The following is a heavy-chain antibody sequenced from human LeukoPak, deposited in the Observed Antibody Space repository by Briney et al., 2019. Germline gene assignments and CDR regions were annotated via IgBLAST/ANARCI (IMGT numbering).Heavy chain of an antibody. CDR2: IYYSGST. J-gene: IGHJ4*02. V-gene: IGHV4-39*07. D-gene: IGHD2-15*01. CDR1: GGSISSSSYY. CDR3: ARAFLVGYSPEEYFFDY. Sequence: SETLSLTCTVSGGSISSSSYYWGWIRQPPGKGLEWIGSIYYSGSTYYNPSLKSRVTISGDTSKNRFSLKLSSVTAADTAVYYCARAFLVGYSPEEYFFDYWGQGTLVTVSS.